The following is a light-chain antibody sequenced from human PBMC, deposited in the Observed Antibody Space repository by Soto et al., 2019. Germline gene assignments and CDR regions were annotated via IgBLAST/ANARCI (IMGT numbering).Light chain of an antibody. CDR2: EVS. V-gene: IGLV2-14*01. CDR1: SSDIGSYNY. Sequence: QSALTQPASVSGSPGQSITISCTGTSSDIGSYNYVSWYQQHPGKAPKLMIYEVSYRPSGVSNRFAASKSGNTASLTISGLQAEDEADYYCRSYTSSSTLYVFGTGTKVTGL. CDR3: RSYTSSSTLYV. J-gene: IGLJ1*01.